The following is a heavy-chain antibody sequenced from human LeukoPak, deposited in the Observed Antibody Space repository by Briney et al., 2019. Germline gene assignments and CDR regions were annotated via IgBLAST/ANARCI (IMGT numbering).Heavy chain of an antibody. CDR1: GGTFSSYA. CDR2: IILIFGTA. J-gene: IGHJ4*02. Sequence: ASVKVSCKASGGTFSSYAISWVRQAPGQGLDWMGGIILIFGTANYAQKFQGRVTITADESTSTAYMELSSLRSEDTAVYYCASYRGYCSSTSCYGGYFDYWGQGTLVTVSS. CDR3: ASYRGYCSSTSCYGGYFDY. D-gene: IGHD2-2*03. V-gene: IGHV1-69*13.